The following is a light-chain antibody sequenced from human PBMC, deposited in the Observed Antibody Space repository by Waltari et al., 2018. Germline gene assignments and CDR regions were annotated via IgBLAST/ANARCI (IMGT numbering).Light chain of an antibody. CDR2: KTT. V-gene: IGKV1-33*01. J-gene: IGKJ2*01. CDR3: QYFDNLPIFT. Sequence: DIQLTQSPSSLAASVGDRVTLTCRASQDIGGYLNWYQQQPGKAPKLLIYKTTILNNGVPSRFSGGSSRIDYTLTITNLQPEDIGTYYCQYFDNLPIFTFGPGTKVEIK. CDR1: QDIGGY.